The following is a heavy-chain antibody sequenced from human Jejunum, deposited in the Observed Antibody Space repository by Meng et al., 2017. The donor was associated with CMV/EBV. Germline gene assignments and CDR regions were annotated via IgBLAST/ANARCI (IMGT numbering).Heavy chain of an antibody. Sequence: PLSLPGVVSCGSLIGTHWWNWVRQPPGGGLEWIGEIFHSGATNYNPSLKSRVTISIDNSKNQFSLKLTSVTAADTAVYFCGDPPAGYWGQGVLVTVSS. V-gene: IGHV4-4*01. CDR2: IFHSGAT. J-gene: IGHJ4*02. CDR1: CGSLIGTHW. CDR3: GDPPAGY.